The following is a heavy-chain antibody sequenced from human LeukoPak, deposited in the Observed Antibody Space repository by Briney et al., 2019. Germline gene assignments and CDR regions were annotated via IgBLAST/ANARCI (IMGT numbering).Heavy chain of an antibody. Sequence: GGSLRLSCAASGFTVSSNYMSWVRQAPGKGLEWVSVIYSGGSTYYADSVKGRFTISRDNSKNTLYLQMNSLRAEDTAVYYCAREIAAAGKGYWGQGTLVTVSS. D-gene: IGHD6-13*01. J-gene: IGHJ4*02. CDR1: GFTVSSNY. CDR3: AREIAAAGKGY. CDR2: IYSGGST. V-gene: IGHV3-53*01.